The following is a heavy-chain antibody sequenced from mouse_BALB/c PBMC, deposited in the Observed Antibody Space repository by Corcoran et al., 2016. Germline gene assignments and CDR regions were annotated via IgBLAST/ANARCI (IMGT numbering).Heavy chain of an antibody. J-gene: IGHJ2*01. CDR3: ARADSPYYFDY. CDR2: ISYDGSN. CDR1: GYSITSGYY. Sequence: DVQLQKSGPGLVKPSQSLSLTCSVTGYSITSGYYCNWIRQFPGNKLEWMGYISYDGSNNYNPSLKNRISITRDTSKNQFFLKLNSVTTEDTATYYCARADSPYYFDYWGQGTTLTVSS. V-gene: IGHV3-6*02.